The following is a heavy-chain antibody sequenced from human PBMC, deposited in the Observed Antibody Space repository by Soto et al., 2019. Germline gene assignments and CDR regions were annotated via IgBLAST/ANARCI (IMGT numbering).Heavy chain of an antibody. V-gene: IGHV4-4*02. CDR3: ARPRVRWDAFEI. CDR1: SGSISSSNW. CDR2: TYHSGST. Sequence: QVQLQESGPGLVKPSVTLSLTCAVSSGSISSSNWWSWVRQPPGKGLAWIGETYHSGSTNYKPSLKRRVTISVDKSKNLFSLKLSSVTAADTAVYYCARPRVRWDAFEIWGQGTMVTVSS. D-gene: IGHD6-6*01. J-gene: IGHJ3*02.